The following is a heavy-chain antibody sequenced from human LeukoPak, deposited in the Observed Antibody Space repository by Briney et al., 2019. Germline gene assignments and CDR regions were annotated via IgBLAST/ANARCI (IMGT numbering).Heavy chain of an antibody. CDR2: IYYSGTT. Sequence: SETLSLICTVSGGSIRNFYWSWIRQPPGKGREWIGYIYYSGTTKYNPSLKSRVTISVDPSKNQFSLKVNSVTAADTAAYYCARNHGGWFDSWGQGTLVTVSS. V-gene: IGHV4-59*01. CDR3: ARNHGGWFDS. J-gene: IGHJ5*01. D-gene: IGHD4-23*01. CDR1: GGSIRNFY.